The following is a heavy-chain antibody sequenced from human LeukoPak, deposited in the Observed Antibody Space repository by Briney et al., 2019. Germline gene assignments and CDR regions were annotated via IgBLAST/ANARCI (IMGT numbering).Heavy chain of an antibody. CDR2: IRYDGSNK. Sequence: GGSLRLSCAASGFTFSSYGMHWVRQAPGKGLEWVAFIRYDGSNKYYADSVKGRFTISRDNSKNTLYLQMNSLRAEDTAVYYCARDRPLGYDFWSGYYTRDAFDIWGQGTMVTVSS. D-gene: IGHD3-3*01. CDR3: ARDRPLGYDFWSGYYTRDAFDI. J-gene: IGHJ3*02. CDR1: GFTFSSYG. V-gene: IGHV3-30*02.